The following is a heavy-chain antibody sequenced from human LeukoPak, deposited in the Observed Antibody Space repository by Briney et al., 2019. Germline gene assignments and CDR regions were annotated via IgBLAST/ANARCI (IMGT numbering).Heavy chain of an antibody. D-gene: IGHD3-9*01. CDR2: ISWNSGSI. Sequence: GGSLRLSCAASGFTFDDYAMRWVRQAPEKGLEWVSGISWNSGSIGYADSVKGRFTISRDNAKNSLYLQMNSLRAEDTALYYCAALRRLRYFDWSPGVGFDPWGQGTLVTVSS. V-gene: IGHV3-9*01. J-gene: IGHJ5*02. CDR3: AALRRLRYFDWSPGVGFDP. CDR1: GFTFDDYA.